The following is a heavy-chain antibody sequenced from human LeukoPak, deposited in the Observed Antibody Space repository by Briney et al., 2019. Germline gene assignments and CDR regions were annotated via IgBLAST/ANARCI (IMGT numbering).Heavy chain of an antibody. CDR2: IKSKTDGGTT. J-gene: IGHJ4*02. V-gene: IGHV3-15*01. CDR1: GFTFSNAW. CDR3: TTDSSGWYPPLWY. Sequence: GGSLRLSCEASGFTFSNAWMSWVRQAPGKGLEWVGRIKSKTDGGTTDYAAPVKGRFTISRDDSKNTLYLQMNSLKTEDTAVYYCTTDSSGWYPPLWYWGQGTLVTVSS. D-gene: IGHD6-19*01.